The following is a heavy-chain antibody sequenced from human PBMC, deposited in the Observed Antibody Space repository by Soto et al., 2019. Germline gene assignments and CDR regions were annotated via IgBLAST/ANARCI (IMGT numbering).Heavy chain of an antibody. CDR3: ARAIWFGPIYYGMDV. Sequence: QVQLVESGGGVVQPGRSLRLSCAASGFTFSSYAMHWVRQAPGKGLEWVAVISYDGSNKYYADSVKGRFTISRDNSKNTLYLQMNSLRAEDTAVYYCARAIWFGPIYYGMDVWGQGTTVTVSS. J-gene: IGHJ6*02. CDR2: ISYDGSNK. CDR1: GFTFSSYA. V-gene: IGHV3-30-3*01. D-gene: IGHD3-10*01.